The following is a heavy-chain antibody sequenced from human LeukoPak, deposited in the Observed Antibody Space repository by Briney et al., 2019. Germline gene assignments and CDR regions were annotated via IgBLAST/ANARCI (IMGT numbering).Heavy chain of an antibody. Sequence: GGSLRLSCAASGFTFSSYAMSWVRQAPGKGLEWVSAISGSGGSTYYADSVKGRFTISRDNSKNTLYLQMNSLRAEDTAVYYCAKDTQRLGELGYFDYWGQGTLVTVSS. V-gene: IGHV3-23*01. J-gene: IGHJ4*02. CDR2: ISGSGGST. CDR3: AKDTQRLGELGYFDY. CDR1: GFTFSSYA. D-gene: IGHD3-16*01.